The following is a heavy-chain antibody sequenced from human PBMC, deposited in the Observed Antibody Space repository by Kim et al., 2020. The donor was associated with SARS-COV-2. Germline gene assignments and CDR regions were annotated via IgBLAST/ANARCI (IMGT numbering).Heavy chain of an antibody. CDR2: INGGNGNT. CDR1: GYTFTSYA. Sequence: ASVKVSCKASGYTFTSYAIQWVRQAPGQRLEWMGWINGGNGNTKDSQKFQGRVTITRDTSASTAYMELSSLRSEDTAVYYCARVVSSAYSSIWYDYWGQGTLVTVSS. CDR3: ARVVSSAYSSIWYDY. J-gene: IGHJ4*02. V-gene: IGHV1-3*01. D-gene: IGHD6-13*01.